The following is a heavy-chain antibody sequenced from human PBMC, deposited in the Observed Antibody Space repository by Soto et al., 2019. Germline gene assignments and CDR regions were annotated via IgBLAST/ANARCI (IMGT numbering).Heavy chain of an antibody. CDR1: GYTFTNYG. V-gene: IGHV1-3*01. J-gene: IGHJ1*01. CDR2: INAGSGNT. D-gene: IGHD3-16*01. Sequence: ASVKVSCKASGYTFTNYGMHWVRQAPGQRLEFMGWINAGSGNTQYSQKFQDRVTITRDISASTAYMELSSLRSEDTAVYYCTSRPMITFGGFHWGQGTLVTVSS. CDR3: TSRPMITFGGFH.